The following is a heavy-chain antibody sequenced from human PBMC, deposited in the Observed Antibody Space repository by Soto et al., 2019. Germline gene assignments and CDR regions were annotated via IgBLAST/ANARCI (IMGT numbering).Heavy chain of an antibody. CDR3: ARDIEYGDYDP. Sequence: GESLRLSCTTSGFTFSDYYISWIRQAPGKGLEWVSHISGSSSRTDYADSARGRFTISRDNAKNSLYLQMNSLRVEDTALYYCARDIEYGDYDPWGQGTLDTVSS. V-gene: IGHV3-11*06. CDR2: ISGSSSRT. CDR1: GFTFSDYY. D-gene: IGHD4-17*01. J-gene: IGHJ5*02.